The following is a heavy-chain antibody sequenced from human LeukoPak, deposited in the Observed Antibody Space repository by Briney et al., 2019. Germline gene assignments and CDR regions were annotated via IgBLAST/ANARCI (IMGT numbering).Heavy chain of an antibody. CDR3: AKDEVVGATSDC. J-gene: IGHJ4*02. Sequence: GGSLRLSCAASGFTFSTYAMSWVRQAPGKGLEWVSTISGSGGNTYYADSVKGRFTISRDNSKNTLNLQMNSLRAEDTAVYYCAKDEVVGATSDCWGPGTLGSVSS. CDR2: ISGSGGNT. V-gene: IGHV3-23*01. CDR1: GFTFSTYA. D-gene: IGHD1-26*01.